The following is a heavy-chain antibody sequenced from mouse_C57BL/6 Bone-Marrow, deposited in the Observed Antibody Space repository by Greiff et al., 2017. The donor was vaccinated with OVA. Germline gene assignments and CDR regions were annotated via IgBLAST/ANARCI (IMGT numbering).Heavy chain of an antibody. CDR1: GYAFTNYL. D-gene: IGHD3-2*02. Sequence: LQESGAELVRPGTSVKVSCKASGYAFTNYLIEWVKQRPGQGLEWIGVINPGSGGTNYNEKFKGKATLTADKSSSTAYMQLSSLTSEDSAVYFCAREGTAQATDYWGQGTTLTVSS. CDR3: AREGTAQATDY. V-gene: IGHV1-54*01. J-gene: IGHJ2*01. CDR2: INPGSGGT.